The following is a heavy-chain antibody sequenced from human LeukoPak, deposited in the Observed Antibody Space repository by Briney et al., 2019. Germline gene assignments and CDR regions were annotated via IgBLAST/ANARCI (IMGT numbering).Heavy chain of an antibody. Sequence: SETLSLTCAVYGGSFSGYYWSWIRQSPGKGPEWIGEINHSGSTNYNPSLKSRVTISVDTSKNQFSLKLSSVTAADTAVYYCARDPNYYDSSGDDAFDIWGQGTMVTVSS. D-gene: IGHD3-22*01. CDR3: ARDPNYYDSSGDDAFDI. CDR2: INHSGST. J-gene: IGHJ3*02. V-gene: IGHV4-34*01. CDR1: GGSFSGYY.